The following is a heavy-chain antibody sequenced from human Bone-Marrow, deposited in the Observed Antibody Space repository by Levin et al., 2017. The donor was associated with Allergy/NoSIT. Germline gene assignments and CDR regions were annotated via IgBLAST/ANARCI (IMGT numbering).Heavy chain of an antibody. D-gene: IGHD3-22*01. V-gene: IGHV1-18*01. CDR1: GYTFTSYG. CDR3: ARDRGDYYDSSGYQHFDY. Sequence: ASVKVSCKASGYTFTSYGISWVRQAPGQGLEWMGWISAYNGNTNYAQKLQGRVTMTTDTSTSTAYMELRSLRSDDTAVYYCARDRGDYYDSSGYQHFDYWGQGTLVTVSS. J-gene: IGHJ4*02. CDR2: ISAYNGNT.